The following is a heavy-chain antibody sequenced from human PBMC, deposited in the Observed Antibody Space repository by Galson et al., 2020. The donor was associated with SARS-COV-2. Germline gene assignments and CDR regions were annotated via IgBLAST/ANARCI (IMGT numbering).Heavy chain of an antibody. V-gene: IGHV3-33*01. J-gene: IGHJ4*02. CDR1: GFTFSSYG. CDR2: IWYDGSNK. D-gene: IGHD2-2*01. CDR3: ARDLNIVVVPAKNHSEGYSGYSFGY. Sequence: ASGFTFSSYGMHWVRQAPGKGLEWVAVIWYDGSNKYYADSVKGRFTISRDNSKNTLYLQMNSLRAEDTAVYYCARDLNIVVVPAKNHSEGYSGYSFGYWGQGTLVTVSS.